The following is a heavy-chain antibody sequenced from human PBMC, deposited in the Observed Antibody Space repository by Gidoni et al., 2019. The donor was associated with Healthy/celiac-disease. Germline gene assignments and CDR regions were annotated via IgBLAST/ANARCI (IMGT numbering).Heavy chain of an antibody. J-gene: IGHJ6*02. CDR2: INHSGST. Sequence: QVQLQQWGAGLLKPSETLSLTCAVYGGSFSGYYWSWIRQPPGKGLEWIGEINHSGSTNYNPSLKSRVTISVDTSKNQFSLKLSSVTAADTAVYYCARDRDLKGMDVWGQGTTVTVSS. CDR1: GGSFSGYY. CDR3: ARDRDLKGMDV. V-gene: IGHV4-34*01.